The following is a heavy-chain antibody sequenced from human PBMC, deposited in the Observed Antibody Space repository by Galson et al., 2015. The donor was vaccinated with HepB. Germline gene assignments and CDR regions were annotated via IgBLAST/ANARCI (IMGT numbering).Heavy chain of an antibody. CDR2: SGSSYVNV. J-gene: IGHJ3*02. V-gene: IGHV3-21*01. CDR3: ARLWDSPAATNNDAFDM. D-gene: IGHD3/OR15-3a*01. Sequence: SLRLSCAASGFIFSRYVINWVRQAPGKGLEWVSSSGSSYVNVHYTDSVRGRFTISRDNTNNSVYLLMKSLRAEDTAVYYCARLWDSPAATNNDAFDMWGPGTLVTVSS. CDR1: GFIFSRYV.